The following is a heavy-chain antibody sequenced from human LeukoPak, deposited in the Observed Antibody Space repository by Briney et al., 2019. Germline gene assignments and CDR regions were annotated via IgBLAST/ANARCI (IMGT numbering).Heavy chain of an antibody. D-gene: IGHD3-9*01. CDR2: VGGDDTN. Sequence: GGSLRLSCVASGFIFSEYAMNWVRQAPGKGLEWVSVVGGDDTNYYIDSAKGRFTISRDNSKNTLYLQMNSLRAEDTAVYYCARDPVGRAFWDILTGYDHFDYWGQGTLVTVSS. CDR3: ARDPVGRAFWDILTGYDHFDY. J-gene: IGHJ4*02. V-gene: IGHV3-23*01. CDR1: GFIFSEYA.